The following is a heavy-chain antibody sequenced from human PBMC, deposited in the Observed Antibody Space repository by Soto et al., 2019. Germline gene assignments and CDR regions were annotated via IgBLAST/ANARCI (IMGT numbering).Heavy chain of an antibody. CDR1: GGSISSYY. D-gene: IGHD6-13*01. CDR3: ARDSYREQQLVLSPETPRYYYYYMDV. Sequence: SETRSLTXTVSGGSISSYYWSWIRQPPGKGLEWIGYIYYSGSTNYNPSLKSRVTISVDTSKNQFSLKLSSVTAADTAVYYCARDSYREQQLVLSPETPRYYYYYMDVWGKGTTVTVSS. CDR2: IYYSGST. J-gene: IGHJ6*03. V-gene: IGHV4-59*01.